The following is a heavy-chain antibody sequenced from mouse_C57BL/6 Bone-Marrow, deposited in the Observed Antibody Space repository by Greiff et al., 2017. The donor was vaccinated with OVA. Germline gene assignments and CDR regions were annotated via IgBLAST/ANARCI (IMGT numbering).Heavy chain of an antibody. D-gene: IGHD2-5*01. J-gene: IGHJ4*01. CDR3: TRGYSNYYAMDY. V-gene: IGHV1-15*01. Sequence: QVQLKQPGAELVRPGASVTLSCKASGYTFTDYEMHWVKQTPLHGLEWIGAIDPETGGTAYNQKFKGKAILTADKYSSTAYMALRSLTSEDSAVYYCTRGYSNYYAMDYWGQGTSVTVSS. CDR1: GYTFTDYE. CDR2: IDPETGGT.